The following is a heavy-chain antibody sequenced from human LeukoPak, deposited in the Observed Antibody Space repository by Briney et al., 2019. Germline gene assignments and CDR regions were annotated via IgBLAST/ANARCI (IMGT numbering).Heavy chain of an antibody. J-gene: IGHJ4*02. CDR2: ISGSGGST. Sequence: GGSLRLSCAASGFTVSSNYMSWVRQAPGKGLEWVSAISGSGGSTYYADSVKGRFTISRDNSKNTLYLQMNSLRAEDTAVYYCASPPILYCSGGSCYGQRDYWGQGTLVTVSS. D-gene: IGHD2-15*01. CDR1: GFTVSSNY. CDR3: ASPPILYCSGGSCYGQRDY. V-gene: IGHV3-23*01.